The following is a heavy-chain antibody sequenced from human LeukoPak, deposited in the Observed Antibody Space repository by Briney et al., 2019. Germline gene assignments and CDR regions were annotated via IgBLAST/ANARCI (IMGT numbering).Heavy chain of an antibody. Sequence: SQTPSLTCTASGGSISSGGYYWSWIRQHPGKGLEWIGYIYYSGSTYYNPSLKSRVTISVDTSKNQFSLKLSSVTAADTAVYYCAREGGTDSDYYFDYWGQGTLVTVSS. CDR1: GGSISSGGYY. V-gene: IGHV4-31*03. CDR2: IYYSGST. J-gene: IGHJ4*02. D-gene: IGHD1-14*01. CDR3: AREGGTDSDYYFDY.